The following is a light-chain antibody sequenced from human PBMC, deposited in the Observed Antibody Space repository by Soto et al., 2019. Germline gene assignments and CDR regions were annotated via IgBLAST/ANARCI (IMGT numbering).Light chain of an antibody. Sequence: EIVMTQSPATLSVPPGERATLSCRASQSVSSNLAWYQQKPGQAPRLLIYGASTRATGIPARFSGSGSGTEFTLTFSSLQSEDFAVYYCQQYNNWPLGTAGQGTKVDIK. V-gene: IGKV3-15*01. CDR3: QQYNNWPLGT. CDR1: QSVSSN. CDR2: GAS. J-gene: IGKJ1*01.